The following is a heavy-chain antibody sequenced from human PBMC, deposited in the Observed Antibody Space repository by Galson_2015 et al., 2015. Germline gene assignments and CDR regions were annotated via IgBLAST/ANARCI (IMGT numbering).Heavy chain of an antibody. Sequence: SLRLSCAASGFTFSTYAIHWVRQAPGKGLEWVAVISYDGSKKSSADSVKGRFSVSRVNSKNTVYLQMSSLRVEDTAVYYCARDGPKGLTSFDYWGQGTLVIVSS. D-gene: IGHD1-14*01. V-gene: IGHV3-30-3*01. CDR1: GFTFSTYA. CDR2: ISYDGSKK. J-gene: IGHJ4*02. CDR3: ARDGPKGLTSFDY.